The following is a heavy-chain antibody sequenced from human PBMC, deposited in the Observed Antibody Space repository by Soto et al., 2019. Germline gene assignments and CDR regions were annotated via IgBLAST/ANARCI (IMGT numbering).Heavy chain of an antibody. D-gene: IGHD3-10*01. J-gene: IGHJ5*02. Sequence: SETLSLTCTVSGGSISSGGYYWSWIRQHPGKGLEWIGYIYYSGSTYYNPSLKSRVTISVDTSKNQFSLKLSSVTAADTAVYYCARGFRRGNWFDPWGQGTLVTVSS. V-gene: IGHV4-31*03. CDR2: IYYSGST. CDR3: ARGFRRGNWFDP. CDR1: GGSISSGGYY.